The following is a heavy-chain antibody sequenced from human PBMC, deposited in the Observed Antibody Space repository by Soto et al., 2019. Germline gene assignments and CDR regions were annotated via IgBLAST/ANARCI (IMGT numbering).Heavy chain of an antibody. CDR2: ISGSGDST. D-gene: IGHD1-26*01. J-gene: IGHJ4*02. CDR3: ARRGSGSYYDY. CDR1: GFTFSNYA. V-gene: IGHV3-23*01. Sequence: EVQLLESGGGLVQPGGSLRLSCAASGFTFSNYAMNWVRQAPVKGLEWVSVISGSGDSTYHAESVKSRFTISRDNSKNPLYLQLNSLRAEDTAVYYCARRGSGSYYDYWGQGTLVTVSS.